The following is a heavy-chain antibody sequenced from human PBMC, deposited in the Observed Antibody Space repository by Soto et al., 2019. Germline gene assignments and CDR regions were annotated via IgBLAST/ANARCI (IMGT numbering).Heavy chain of an antibody. CDR2: ISGSGRTT. CDR3: SKFWGPSYSYYYMYV. CDR1: GFTFGTYA. D-gene: IGHD3-16*01. Sequence: EVQLLESGGGLVQPGGSLRLSCAASGFTFGTYAMKWLRQAPGRGLECVSFISGSGRTTYYAESVKGRFTVSRDNSKSRMYLQMNSLRAEDTALYYCSKFWGPSYSYYYMYVWCKGTTVTVSS. V-gene: IGHV3-23*01. J-gene: IGHJ6*03.